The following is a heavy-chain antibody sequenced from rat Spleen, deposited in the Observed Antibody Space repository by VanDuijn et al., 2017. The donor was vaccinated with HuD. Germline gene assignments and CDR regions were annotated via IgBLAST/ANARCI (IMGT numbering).Heavy chain of an antibody. Sequence: EVELVESGGGLVQPGRSLKISCVASGFSFKNYWMTWIRQAPGKGLEWVASISTGGGNTYYRDSVKGRFTISRDNAKSTLYLQMDSLRSEDTATYYCARHRTSDYWGQGVMVTVSS. CDR2: ISTGGGNT. D-gene: IGHD1-5*01. CDR1: GFSFKNYW. CDR3: ARHRTSDY. V-gene: IGHV5-31*01. J-gene: IGHJ2*01.